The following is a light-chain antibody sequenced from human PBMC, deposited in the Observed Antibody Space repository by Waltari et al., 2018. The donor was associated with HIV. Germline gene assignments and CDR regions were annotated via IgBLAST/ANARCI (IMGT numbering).Light chain of an antibody. CDR1: QSLLHSNGYNY. CDR3: MQALQTPRT. Sequence: IVMAQFPLSMPVPPGAPASISCRSSQSLLHSNGYNYLDWYLQKPGQSPQLLIYLGSNRASGVPDRFSGSGSGTDFTLKISRVEAEDVGVYYCMQALQTPRTFGQGTKVEIK. V-gene: IGKV2-28*01. CDR2: LGS. J-gene: IGKJ1*01.